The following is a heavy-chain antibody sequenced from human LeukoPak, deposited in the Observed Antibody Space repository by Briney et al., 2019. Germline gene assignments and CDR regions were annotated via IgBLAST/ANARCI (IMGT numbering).Heavy chain of an antibody. V-gene: IGHV4-4*07. J-gene: IGHJ4*02. CDR2: IYTSGST. Sequence: SETLSLTCTVSGGSISSYYWSWIRQPAGKGLEWIGRIYTSGSTNYNPSLKSRVTMSVDTSKNQFSLKLSSVTAADTAVYHCARDQGHYGDYEGYFDYWGQGTLVTVSS. CDR1: GGSISSYY. D-gene: IGHD4-17*01. CDR3: ARDQGHYGDYEGYFDY.